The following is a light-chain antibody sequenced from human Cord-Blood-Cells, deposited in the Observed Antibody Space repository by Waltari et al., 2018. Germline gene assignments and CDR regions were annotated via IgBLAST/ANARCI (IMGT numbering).Light chain of an antibody. CDR1: SLRSYY. Sequence: SSELTQDPAVSVALGQTVRITCQGDSLRSYYASWYQQKPGQAPVLVIYGKNNRPSGIPDRFSGSSSGNTASLTITGAQAEDEADYYGNSRDSSGNHVVLGGGTKLTVL. J-gene: IGLJ2*01. CDR2: GKN. CDR3: NSRDSSGNHVV. V-gene: IGLV3-19*01.